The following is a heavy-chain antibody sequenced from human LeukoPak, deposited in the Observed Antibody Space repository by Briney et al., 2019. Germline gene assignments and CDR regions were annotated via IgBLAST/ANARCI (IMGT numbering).Heavy chain of an antibody. J-gene: IGHJ4*02. CDR2: IIPIFRTA. CDR3: ARALRYYSDSSGYAFDY. CDR1: GGTFRSFA. Sequence: SVKVSCKASGGTFRSFAISWVRQAPGQGLEWMGGIIPIFRTANYAQKFQGRVTITADESTSTAYMGLSSLRSEDTAVYYCARALRYYSDSSGYAFDYWGQGTLVTVSS. D-gene: IGHD3-22*01. V-gene: IGHV1-69*13.